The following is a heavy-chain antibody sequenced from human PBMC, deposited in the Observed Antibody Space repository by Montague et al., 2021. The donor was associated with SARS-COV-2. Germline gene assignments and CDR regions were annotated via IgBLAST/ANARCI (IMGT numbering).Heavy chain of an antibody. V-gene: IGHV4-34*01. CDR3: ARGQVTIFGVLIMLPAAGALGI. J-gene: IGHJ3*02. D-gene: IGHD3-3*01. Sequence: SETLSLTCAVYGGSFSGYYWSWIRQPPGKGLEWIGEVNHSGSTNYNPSLKSRVTTSVDTSKNQFSLKMNSVSAADTAVYYCARGQVTIFGVLIMLPAAGALGIWGQGTMVTVSS. CDR2: VNHSGST. CDR1: GGSFSGYY.